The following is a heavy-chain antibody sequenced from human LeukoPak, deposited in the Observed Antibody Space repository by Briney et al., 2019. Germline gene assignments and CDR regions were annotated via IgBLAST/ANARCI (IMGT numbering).Heavy chain of an antibody. CDR1: GFTFSSYD. CDR2: ISYDGSNK. J-gene: IGHJ4*02. CDR3: ASGDDTSAYYYRFDY. D-gene: IGHD3-22*01. V-gene: IGHV3-30-3*01. Sequence: GRSLRLSCAASGFTFSSYDMHWVRQAPGKGLEWVAVISYDGSNKYHADSVKGRFTISRDNSKNTLYLQMNSLTSEDTAVYYCASGDDTSAYYYRFDYWGQGTLVTVSS.